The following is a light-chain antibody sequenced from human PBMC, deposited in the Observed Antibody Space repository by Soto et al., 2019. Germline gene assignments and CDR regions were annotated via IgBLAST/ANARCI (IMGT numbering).Light chain of an antibody. J-gene: IGKJ1*01. CDR2: TAS. CDR3: QHSYKTPQT. Sequence: DIQMTQSPSSLSASIGDRVTISCRASETINKYLNWYQQKPGKPPKLLIYTASTLPSEVPSRFSGIRPGTNFTLTINSRQPEDSATYYCQHSYKTPQTFCQGTMVEIK. CDR1: ETINKY. V-gene: IGKV1-39*01.